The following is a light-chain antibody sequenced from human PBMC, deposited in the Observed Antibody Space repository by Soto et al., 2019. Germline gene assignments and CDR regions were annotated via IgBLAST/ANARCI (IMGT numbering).Light chain of an antibody. CDR2: GDS. J-gene: IGLJ1*01. CDR1: SSNIGAGYH. V-gene: IGLV1-40*01. CDR3: QSSDSRLSGSDV. Sequence: QLVLTQPPSVSGAPGQRVTISCTGSSSNIGAGYHVHWYQQLPGAAPKLLIFGDSNRPSGVADRFSGSKSGTSASLAITGLQADDEADYYCQSSDSRLSGSDVFGTGTKLTV.